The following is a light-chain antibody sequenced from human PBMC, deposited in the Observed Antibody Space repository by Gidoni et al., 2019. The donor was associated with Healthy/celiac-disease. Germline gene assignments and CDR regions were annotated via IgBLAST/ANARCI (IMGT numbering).Light chain of an antibody. CDR3: QQLNSYPLT. V-gene: IGKV1-9*01. J-gene: IGKJ4*01. CDR1: QGISSY. CDR2: AAS. Sequence: IQLTQSPSSLSASVGDRVTITCRASQGISSYLAWYQQKPGKAPKLLIYAASTLQSGVPSRFSGSGSRTDFTLTISSLQPEDFATYYCQQLNSYPLTFGGGTKVEIK.